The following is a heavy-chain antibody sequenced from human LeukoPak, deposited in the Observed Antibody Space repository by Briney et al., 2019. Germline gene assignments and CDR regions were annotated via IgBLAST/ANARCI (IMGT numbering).Heavy chain of an antibody. D-gene: IGHD6-13*01. J-gene: IGHJ4*02. CDR3: ARVMAAAADY. V-gene: IGHV4-38-2*01. CDR1: GYSISSGYY. CDR2: IYHSGST. Sequence: PSETLSLTCAVSGYSISSGYYWGWIRQPPGKGLEWIGSIYHSGSTYYNPSLKSRVTISVDTSKNQFSLKLSSVTAADTAMYYCARVMAAAADYWGQGTLVTVSS.